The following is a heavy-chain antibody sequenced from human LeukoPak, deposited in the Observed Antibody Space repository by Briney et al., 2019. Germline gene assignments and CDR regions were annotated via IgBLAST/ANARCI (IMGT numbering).Heavy chain of an antibody. Sequence: GGSLRLSCVASGLTFSSYAMSWVRQAPGKGLEWVSTISGSGGSTYYADSVKGRFTISRDNSKNTLYLLMNSLRAEDTAVYYCAKERSGYCSGGTCFSVWFDPWGQGTLVTVSS. CDR1: GLTFSSYA. D-gene: IGHD2-15*01. J-gene: IGHJ5*02. CDR2: ISGSGGST. V-gene: IGHV3-23*01. CDR3: AKERSGYCSGGTCFSVWFDP.